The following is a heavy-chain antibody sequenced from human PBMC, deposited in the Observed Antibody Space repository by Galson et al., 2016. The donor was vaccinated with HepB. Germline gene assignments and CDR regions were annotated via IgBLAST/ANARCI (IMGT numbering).Heavy chain of an antibody. Sequence: SVKVSCKASGYTFTKYGITWVRQAPGQGLEWMGWISAYNDNTHYAQDLQGRVTMTIDTSTNTAYMELRSLRSDDTAVYYCARDQSKEWLPPAPDYLGQGTLVTVSS. J-gene: IGHJ4*02. CDR3: ARDQSKEWLPPAPDY. CDR1: GYTFTKYG. CDR2: ISAYNDNT. V-gene: IGHV1-18*01. D-gene: IGHD3-3*01.